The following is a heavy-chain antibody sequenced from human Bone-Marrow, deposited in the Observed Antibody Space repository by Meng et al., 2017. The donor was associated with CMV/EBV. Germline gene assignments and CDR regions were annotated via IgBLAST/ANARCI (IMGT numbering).Heavy chain of an antibody. D-gene: IGHD1-1*01. J-gene: IGHJ3*02. CDR1: GFTFSGYY. CDR2: ISSGSGTI. V-gene: IGHV3-11*01. Sequence: GGSLRLSCTGSGFTFSGYYMSWIRQAPGKGLEWLSYISSGSGTISYADSVKGRFTISRDNAKNSLYLQMNGLRAEDTAVYYCSRTLRYPNALDIWGQGTMVTVSS. CDR3: SRTLRYPNALDI.